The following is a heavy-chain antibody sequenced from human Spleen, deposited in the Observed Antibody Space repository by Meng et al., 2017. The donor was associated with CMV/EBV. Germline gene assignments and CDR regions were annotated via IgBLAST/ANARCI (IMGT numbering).Heavy chain of an antibody. J-gene: IGHJ4*02. V-gene: IGHV1-18*01. D-gene: IGHD2-2*01. CDR1: GYTFTSYG. Sequence: ALVKVSCKASGYTFTSYGISWVRQAPGQGLEWMGWISAYNGNTNYAQKLQGRVTMTTDTSTSTAYMELRSLRSDDTAVYYCARDRGYCSSTSCYRIDYWGQGTLVTVSS. CDR3: ARDRGYCSSTSCYRIDY. CDR2: ISAYNGNT.